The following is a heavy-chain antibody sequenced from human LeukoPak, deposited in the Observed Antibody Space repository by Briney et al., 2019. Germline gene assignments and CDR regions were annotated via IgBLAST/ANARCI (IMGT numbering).Heavy chain of an antibody. Sequence: PGGSLRLSCGASGFIFRNYAMSWVRQAPGEGLKWVAGISDNGGGAYYAESLKGRFTISRDNSKNVLYLQMNSLSVEDTAVYYCAKESGPLGAPLYDYWGRGILVTASS. D-gene: IGHD4/OR15-4a*01. CDR3: AKESGPLGAPLYDY. J-gene: IGHJ4*02. V-gene: IGHV3-23*01. CDR1: GFIFRNYA. CDR2: ISDNGGGA.